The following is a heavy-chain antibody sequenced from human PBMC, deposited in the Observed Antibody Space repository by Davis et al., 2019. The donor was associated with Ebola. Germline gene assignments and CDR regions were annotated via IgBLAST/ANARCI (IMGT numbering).Heavy chain of an antibody. D-gene: IGHD6-19*01. CDR1: GFTFDDYA. CDR3: ARVSSGLDY. V-gene: IGHV3-21*04. J-gene: IGHJ4*02. Sequence: GESLKISCVASGFTFDDYAMNWVRQAPGKGLEWVSSISSSSSYIYYADSVKGRFTISRDNAKNSLYLQMNSLRAEDTAVYYCARVSSGLDYWGQGTLVTVSS. CDR2: ISSSSSYI.